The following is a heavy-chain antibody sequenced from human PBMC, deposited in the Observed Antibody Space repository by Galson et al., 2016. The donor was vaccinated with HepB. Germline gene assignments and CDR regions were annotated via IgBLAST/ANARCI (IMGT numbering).Heavy chain of an antibody. CDR1: GGSFSDYY. J-gene: IGHJ5*02. V-gene: IGHV4-34*01. Sequence: ETLSLTCAVYGGSFSDYYWSWIRQPPGKGLEWIGEINHSGNTNYNPSLKSRVTVSVDTSKNQFSLKLTSVTAADTAVDYWARQPLSARRFDPWGQGTLVTVSS. CDR3: ARQPLSARRFDP. CDR2: INHSGNT.